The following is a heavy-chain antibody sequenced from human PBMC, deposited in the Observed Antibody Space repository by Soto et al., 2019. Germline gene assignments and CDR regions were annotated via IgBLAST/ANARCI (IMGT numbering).Heavy chain of an antibody. CDR3: ARLGGYCTTSCYGYYAMDV. V-gene: IGHV4-39*01. Sequence: TLSVTGTFSEGSIRSVTYSGCWTRQPPGKGLEWIGTFYYSGSTNYNPSLKSRVTMSVDTSKNQFSLKVSSVTAADTALYYCARLGGYCTTSCYGYYAMDVWGQGTTVS. J-gene: IGHJ6*02. D-gene: IGHD2-8*01. CDR1: EGSIRSVTYS. CDR2: FYYSGST.